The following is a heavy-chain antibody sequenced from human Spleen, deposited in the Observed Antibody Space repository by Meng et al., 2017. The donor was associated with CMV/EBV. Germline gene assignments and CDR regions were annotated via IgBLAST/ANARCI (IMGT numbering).Heavy chain of an antibody. CDR2: IIPILGIA. CDR1: GGTFSSYA. CDR3: ARQRGSGSYLPPYYYYGMDV. Sequence: SVKVSCKASGGTFSSYAISWVRQAPGQGLEWMGGIIPILGIANYAQKFQGRVTITTDESTSTAYMELSSLRSEDTAVYYCARQRGSGSYLPPYYYYGMDVWGQGTTVTVSS. D-gene: IGHD3-10*01. V-gene: IGHV1-69*10. J-gene: IGHJ6*02.